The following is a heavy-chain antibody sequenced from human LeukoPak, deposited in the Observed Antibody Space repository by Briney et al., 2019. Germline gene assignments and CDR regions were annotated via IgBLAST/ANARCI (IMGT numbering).Heavy chain of an antibody. CDR2: ISGSGGST. D-gene: IGHD7-27*01. Sequence: GGSLRLSCAASGFTFSSYAMSWVRQAPGRGLEWVSAISGSGGSTYYADTVKGRFTISRDNSKNTLYLQMNSLRAEDTAVYYCAKWRAGDQSLDYWGQGTLVTVSS. CDR3: AKWRAGDQSLDY. V-gene: IGHV3-23*01. CDR1: GFTFSSYA. J-gene: IGHJ4*02.